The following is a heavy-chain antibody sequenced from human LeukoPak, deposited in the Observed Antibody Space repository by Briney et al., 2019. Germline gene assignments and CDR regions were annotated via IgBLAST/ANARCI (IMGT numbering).Heavy chain of an antibody. D-gene: IGHD4-23*01. CDR2: VSSSGSTI. J-gene: IGHJ4*02. CDR3: ARDYGGSSPFDY. Sequence: GGSLRLSCAASGFTFSSYEMHWVRQAPGKGLEWVSYVSSSGSTIYYADSVKGRFTISRDNAKNSLYLQMNSLRAEDTAVYYCARDYGGSSPFDYWGQGTLVTVSS. V-gene: IGHV3-48*03. CDR1: GFTFSSYE.